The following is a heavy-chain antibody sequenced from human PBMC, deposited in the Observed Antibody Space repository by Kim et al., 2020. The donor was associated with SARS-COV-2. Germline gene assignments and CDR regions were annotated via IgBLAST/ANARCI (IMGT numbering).Heavy chain of an antibody. Sequence: SETLSLTCTVSGGSISSYYWSWIRQPPGKGLEWIGYIYYSGSTNYNPSLKSRVTISVDTSKNQFSLKLSSVTAADTAVYYCARGAWEWELLTGSIVSSLDYWGQGTLVTVSS. D-gene: IGHD1-26*01. V-gene: IGHV4-59*13. J-gene: IGHJ4*02. CDR3: ARGAWEWELLTGSIVSSLDY. CDR2: IYYSGST. CDR1: GGSISSYY.